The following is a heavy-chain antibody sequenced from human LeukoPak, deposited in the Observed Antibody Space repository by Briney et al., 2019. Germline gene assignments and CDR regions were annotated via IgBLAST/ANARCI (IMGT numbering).Heavy chain of an antibody. CDR3: AREYTTSSRRYFDY. CDR2: INTDGSST. D-gene: IGHD6-6*01. Sequence: LAGGFLRLSCAASGFTFSNYWMHWVRQAPGKGLVWVSRINTDGSSTNYADSVKGRFTISRDNAKNTLYLQMNSLRAEDTAVYFCAREYTTSSRRYFDYWGQGTLVTVSS. V-gene: IGHV3-74*01. J-gene: IGHJ4*02. CDR1: GFTFSNYW.